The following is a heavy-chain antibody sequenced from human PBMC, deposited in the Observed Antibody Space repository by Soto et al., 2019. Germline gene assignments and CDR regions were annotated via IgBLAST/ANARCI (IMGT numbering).Heavy chain of an antibody. V-gene: IGHV1-3*01. CDR2: INAGNGNT. CDR3: ARDVYDFWSGYSYYYGMDV. D-gene: IGHD3-3*01. Sequence: ASVKVSFKASGYTFTSYAMHWLRQAPRQRLEWMGWINAGNGNTKYSQKFQGRVTITRDTSASTAYMELSSLRSEDTAVYYCARDVYDFWSGYSYYYGMDVWGQGTTVTVSS. J-gene: IGHJ6*02. CDR1: GYTFTSYA.